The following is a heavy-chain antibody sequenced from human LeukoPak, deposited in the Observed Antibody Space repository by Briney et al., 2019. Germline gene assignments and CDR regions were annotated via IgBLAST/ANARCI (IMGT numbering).Heavy chain of an antibody. CDR3: ARDLGATIFDFDY. D-gene: IGHD1-26*01. CDR2: ISSSGSTI. J-gene: IGHJ4*02. CDR1: GFTFSSYE. V-gene: IGHV3-48*03. Sequence: GGSLRLSCAASGFTFSSYEMNWVRQAPGKGLEWVSYISSSGSTIYYADSVKGRFTISRDNAKNSLYLQMNSLRVEDTAVYYCARDLGATIFDFDYWGQGTLVTVSS.